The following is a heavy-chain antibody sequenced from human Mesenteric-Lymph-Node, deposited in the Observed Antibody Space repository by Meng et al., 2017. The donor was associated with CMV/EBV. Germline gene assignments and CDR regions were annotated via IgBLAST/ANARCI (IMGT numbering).Heavy chain of an antibody. V-gene: IGHV4-59*01. J-gene: IGHJ4*02. D-gene: IGHD6-19*01. Sequence: GSLRLSCTVSGGSISSYYWSWIRQPPGKGLEWIGYIYYSGSTNYNPSLKSRVTISEDTSKNQFSLKLSSVTAADTAVYYCARALSGGWNYIDYWGQGALVTVSS. CDR1: GGSISSYY. CDR3: ARALSGGWNYIDY. CDR2: IYYSGST.